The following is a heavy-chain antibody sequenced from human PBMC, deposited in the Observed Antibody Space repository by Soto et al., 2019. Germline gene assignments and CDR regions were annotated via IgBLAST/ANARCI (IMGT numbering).Heavy chain of an antibody. J-gene: IGHJ6*02. D-gene: IGHD2-15*01. CDR2: IWYDGSNK. CDR1: GFTFSSYG. Sequence: GGSLRLSCAASGFTFSSYGMHWVRQAPGKGLEWVAVIWYDGSNKYYADSVKGRFTISRDNSKNTLYLQMNSLRAEDTAVYYCARDRVYRVGYYYGMDVWGQGTTVTVSS. V-gene: IGHV3-33*01. CDR3: ARDRVYRVGYYYGMDV.